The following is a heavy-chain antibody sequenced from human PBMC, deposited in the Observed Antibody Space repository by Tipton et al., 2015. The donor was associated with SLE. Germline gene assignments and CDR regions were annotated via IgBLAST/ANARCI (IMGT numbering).Heavy chain of an antibody. V-gene: IGHV1-8*02. D-gene: IGHD6-13*01. CDR2: MNPNSGNT. CDR3: ARVAAAADY. J-gene: IGHJ4*02. Sequence: QLVQSGAEVKKPGASVKVSCKASGYTFTGYYMHWVRQAPGQGLEWMGWMNPNSGNTGYAQKFQGRVTMTRNTSISTAYMELSGLRSEDTAVYYCARVAAAADYWGQGTLVTVSS. CDR1: GYTFTGYY.